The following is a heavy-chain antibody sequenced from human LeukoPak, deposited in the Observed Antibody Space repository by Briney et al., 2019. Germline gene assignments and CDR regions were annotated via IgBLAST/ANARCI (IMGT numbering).Heavy chain of an antibody. D-gene: IGHD3-3*01. CDR3: AVTIFGVVIPFDP. J-gene: IGHJ5*02. Sequence: ASVKVSCKPSGYTFTSYGISWVRQAPGQGLEWMGWISAYNGNTNYAQKLQGRVTMTTDTSTSTAYMELRSLRSDDTAVYYCAVTIFGVVIPFDPWGQGTLVTVSS. CDR2: ISAYNGNT. CDR1: GYTFTSYG. V-gene: IGHV1-18*01.